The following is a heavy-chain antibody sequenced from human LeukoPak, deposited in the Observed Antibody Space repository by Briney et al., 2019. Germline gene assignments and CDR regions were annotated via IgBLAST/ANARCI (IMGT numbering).Heavy chain of an antibody. CDR2: IRQDGSEK. V-gene: IGHV3-7*01. D-gene: IGHD3-16*01. CDR1: GFTFSNYW. CDR3: ARRTGGFAYGGGEPLSPFP. J-gene: IGHJ5*02. Sequence: PGGSLRLSCAASGFTFSNYWMSWVRQAPGKGLEWVANIRQDGSEKYYVDSMRGRFTISRDNAKNSLYLQMSSLRAEDTAVYYCARRTGGFAYGGGEPLSPFPWG.